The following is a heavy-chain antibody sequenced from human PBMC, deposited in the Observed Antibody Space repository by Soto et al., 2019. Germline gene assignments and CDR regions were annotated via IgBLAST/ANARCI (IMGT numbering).Heavy chain of an antibody. J-gene: IGHJ4*02. D-gene: IGHD3-9*01. CDR1: GYSFTSYW. CDR2: IDPSDSYT. CDR3: SRQPGYISDWYYFDL. Sequence: PGASLKISFNGSGYSFTSYWISWVRQMPGKGLEWMGRIDPSDSYTNYSPSVQVHVTISADKSISTAYLQWSSLMSEDTVVYYCSRQPGYISDWYYFDLWGQGTQVTVSS. V-gene: IGHV5-10-1*01.